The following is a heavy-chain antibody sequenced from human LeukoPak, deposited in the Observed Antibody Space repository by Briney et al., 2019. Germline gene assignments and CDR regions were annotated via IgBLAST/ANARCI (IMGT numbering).Heavy chain of an antibody. CDR3: AKDSNPMARYYFDY. Sequence: GGSLRLSCAASGFTFSSYGMHWVRQAPGKGLEWVAVIWYDGSNKYYADSVKGRFTISRDNSKNTLYLQVNSLRAEDTAVYYCAKDSNPMARYYFDYWGQGTLVTVSS. CDR2: IWYDGSNK. J-gene: IGHJ4*02. D-gene: IGHD3-10*01. CDR1: GFTFSSYG. V-gene: IGHV3-33*06.